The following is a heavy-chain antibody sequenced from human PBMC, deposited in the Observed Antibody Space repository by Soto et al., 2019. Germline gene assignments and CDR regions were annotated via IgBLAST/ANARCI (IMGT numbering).Heavy chain of an antibody. Sequence: QVQLVQSGAEVKKPGASVKVSCKASGYTFTSYDINWVRQATGQGLEWMGWMSPNSGTTGYAQKFQGRVTMTRNTSTNTAYVELSSLRPEDTAVYYCARGLDNMVRGVIESLGHSKYPNWFDPWGQGTLVTVSS. CDR3: ARGLDNMVRGVIESLGHSKYPNWFDP. CDR2: MSPNSGTT. J-gene: IGHJ5*02. D-gene: IGHD3-10*01. CDR1: GYTFTSYD. V-gene: IGHV1-8*01.